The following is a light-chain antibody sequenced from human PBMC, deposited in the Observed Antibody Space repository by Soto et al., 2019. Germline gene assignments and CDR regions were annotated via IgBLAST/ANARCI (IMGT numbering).Light chain of an antibody. J-gene: IGLJ1*01. CDR3: QSYDSSLSGLYV. Sequence: QAVVAQPPSVSGAPGQRVAISCTGSDSNIGAGFDVHWYQQLPGTAPRLLIYGNDKRPSGVPDRFSGSKSGTSASLAITGLQAEDEAEYYCQSYDSSLSGLYVFGTGTKVTVL. V-gene: IGLV1-40*01. CDR2: GND. CDR1: DSNIGAGFD.